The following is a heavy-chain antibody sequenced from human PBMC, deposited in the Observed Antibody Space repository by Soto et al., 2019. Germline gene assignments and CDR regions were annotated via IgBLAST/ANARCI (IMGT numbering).Heavy chain of an antibody. CDR2: IYSSGSA. CDR1: GGSISSGGYY. J-gene: IGHJ4*02. V-gene: IGHV4-31*03. CDR3: ARGAVGGRGGLDY. D-gene: IGHD6-19*01. Sequence: QVQLQESGPGLVKPSQTLSLTCTVSGGSISSGGYYWAWIRQHPGKGLEWIGYIYSSGSAYYNPSLKIRVTISVDTSKNQFSMKLSSVTAEDTAVYYCARGAVGGRGGLDYWGQGTLVAVS.